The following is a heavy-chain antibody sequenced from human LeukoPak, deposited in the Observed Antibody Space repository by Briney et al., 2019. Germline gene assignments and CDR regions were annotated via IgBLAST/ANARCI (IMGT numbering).Heavy chain of an antibody. CDR3: ARGPYYYDSSGYHYIDY. CDR1: GFTFSSYW. Sequence: GGSLRLSCAASGFTFSSYWMHWVRQAPGKGLVWVSRINSDGSSTSYADSVKGRFTISRDNAKNTLYLQMNSLRAEDTAVYYCARGPYYYDSSGYHYIDYWGQGTLVTVSS. D-gene: IGHD3-22*01. CDR2: INSDGSST. V-gene: IGHV3-74*01. J-gene: IGHJ4*02.